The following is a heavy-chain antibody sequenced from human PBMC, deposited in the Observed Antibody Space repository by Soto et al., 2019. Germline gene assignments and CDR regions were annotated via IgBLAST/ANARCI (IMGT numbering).Heavy chain of an antibody. CDR3: ARDFSMVVVAPGY. CDR1: GFTFSSYA. D-gene: IGHD2-15*01. J-gene: IGHJ4*02. Sequence: QVQLVESGGGVVQPGRSLRLSCAAIGFTFSSYAIQWVRQAPGKGLEWVAVISYDGSNKYYADSVKGRFTISRDNSKDTVYLQMHSLRAEDTAVYYCARDFSMVVVAPGYWGQGTLVTVSP. V-gene: IGHV3-30-3*01. CDR2: ISYDGSNK.